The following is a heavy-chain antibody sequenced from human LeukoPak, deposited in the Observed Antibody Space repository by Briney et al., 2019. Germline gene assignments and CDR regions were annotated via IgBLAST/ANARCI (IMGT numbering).Heavy chain of an antibody. D-gene: IGHD5-18*01. CDR2: INPNSGVT. CDR3: ARASYSTGYGDY. CDR1: GYTFTGYY. Sequence: VASVKVSCKASGYTFTGYYMHWGRQAPGQGLEWMGWINPNSGVTNYEQKFQGRVTMTRDTSISTAYMELTRLRSDDTALYYCARASYSTGYGDYWGQGTLVTVSS. V-gene: IGHV1-2*02. J-gene: IGHJ4*02.